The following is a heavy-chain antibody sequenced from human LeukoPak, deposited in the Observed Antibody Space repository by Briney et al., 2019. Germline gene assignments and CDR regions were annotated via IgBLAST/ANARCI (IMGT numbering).Heavy chain of an antibody. CDR1: GGTFSSYA. CDR2: IIPIFGTA. J-gene: IGHJ4*02. V-gene: IGHV1-69*05. CDR3: AILLGGYCSSTSCFGRDY. Sequence: GASVKVSCKASGGTFSSYAISWVRQAPGQGLEWMGGIIPIFGTANYAQKFQGRVTITTDESTSTAYMELSSLRSEDTAVYYCAILLGGYCSSTSCFGRDYWGQGTLVTVSS. D-gene: IGHD2-2*01.